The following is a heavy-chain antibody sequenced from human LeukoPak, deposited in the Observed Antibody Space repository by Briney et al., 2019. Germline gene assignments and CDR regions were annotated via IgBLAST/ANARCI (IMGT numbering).Heavy chain of an antibody. CDR3: ARQTTVTLFNWFDP. CDR2: ISSSSSTI. D-gene: IGHD4-17*01. Sequence: GGSLRLSCAASGFTFSSYSMNWVRQAPGKGLEWVSSISSSSSTIYYADSVKGRFTISRDNAKNSLYPQMNSLRAEDTAVYYCARQTTVTLFNWFDPWGQGALVTVSS. V-gene: IGHV3-48*04. J-gene: IGHJ5*02. CDR1: GFTFSSYS.